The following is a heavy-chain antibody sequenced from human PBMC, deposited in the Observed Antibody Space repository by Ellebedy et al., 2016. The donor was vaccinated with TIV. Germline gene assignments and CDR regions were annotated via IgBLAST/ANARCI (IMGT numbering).Heavy chain of an antibody. Sequence: SVKVSCKASGGTSNNYAINWVRQAPGQGLEWVGGIIPIFSTPHYEQKFQDRVTITADESTSTTYMALSSLRSEDTAVYYCARARDYSRGGRYPIYFFDSWGQGTLVTVSS. CDR1: GGTSNNYA. V-gene: IGHV1-69*13. J-gene: IGHJ4*02. CDR3: ARARDYSRGGRYPIYFFDS. D-gene: IGHD2-15*01. CDR2: IIPIFSTP.